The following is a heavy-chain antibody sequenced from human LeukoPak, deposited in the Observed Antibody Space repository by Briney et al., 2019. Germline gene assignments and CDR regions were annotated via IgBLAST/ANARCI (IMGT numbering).Heavy chain of an antibody. CDR2: IFPSGGEI. D-gene: IGHD2-8*02. CDR3: ATYRQVLLPFES. J-gene: IGHJ4*02. V-gene: IGHV3-23*01. Sequence: GGSLRLSCAASGFTFSTYDISWVRQAPGKGLEWVSSIFPSGGEIHYADSVRGRFTISRDNSKSTLSLQMNSLRAEDTAIYYCATYRQVLLPFESWGQGTLVTVSS. CDR1: GFTFSTYD.